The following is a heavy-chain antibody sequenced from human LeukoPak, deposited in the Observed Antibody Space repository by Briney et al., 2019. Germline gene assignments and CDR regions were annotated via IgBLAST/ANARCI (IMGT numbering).Heavy chain of an antibody. V-gene: IGHV1-18*01. J-gene: IGHJ6*03. CDR3: ARGRYDSSGYYPWYYYYYMDV. CDR1: GYSFTSYG. D-gene: IGHD3-22*01. Sequence: ASVKVSCTATGYSFTSYGISWVRQAPGQGLERMGWITAYNGNTNYAQKLQGRVTMTTDTSTSTAYMELRSLRSDDTAVYYCARGRYDSSGYYPWYYYYYMDVWGKGTTVTISS. CDR2: ITAYNGNT.